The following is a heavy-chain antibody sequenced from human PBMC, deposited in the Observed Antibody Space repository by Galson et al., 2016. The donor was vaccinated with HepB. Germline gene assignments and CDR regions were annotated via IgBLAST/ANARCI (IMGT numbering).Heavy chain of an antibody. V-gene: IGHV3-21*01. D-gene: IGHD1-26*01. CDR2: ISSSSTYI. CDR3: VFGATGAFDF. Sequence: SLRLSCAASGFTFSGYSMNWVRQAPGKGLEWVSSISSSSTYIYYADSVKGRFTISRDNAKNSLSLQMNSLRADDTAVYYCVFGATGAFDFWGQGTMVTVS. J-gene: IGHJ3*01. CDR1: GFTFSGYS.